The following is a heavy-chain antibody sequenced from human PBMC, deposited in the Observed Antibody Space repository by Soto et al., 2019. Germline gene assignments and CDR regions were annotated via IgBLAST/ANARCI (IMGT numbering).Heavy chain of an antibody. J-gene: IGHJ4*02. D-gene: IGHD5-18*01. CDR1: GYSFTSYW. CDR2: IDPSDSYT. CDR3: ARDRRGYSYADFDY. Sequence: PGESLKISCKGSGYSFTSYWISWVRQMPGKGLEWMGRIDPSDSYTNYSPSFQGHVTISADKSISTAYLQWSSLKASDTAVYYCARDRRGYSYADFDYWGQGTLVTVSS. V-gene: IGHV5-10-1*01.